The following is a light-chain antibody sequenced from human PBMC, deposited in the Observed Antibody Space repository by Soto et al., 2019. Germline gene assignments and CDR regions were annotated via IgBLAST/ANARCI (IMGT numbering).Light chain of an antibody. J-gene: IGLJ1*01. V-gene: IGLV2-11*01. Sequence: QSVLTQPASVSGSPGQSVTVSCIGTSSDAGDYNSVSWYQQHPGKAPKLMIYDVSKRPSGVPDRFSGSKSGNTASLTISGLQAEDEADYYCCSYVGGYSYVFGIGTKVTVL. CDR3: CSYVGGYSYV. CDR1: SSDAGDYNS. CDR2: DVS.